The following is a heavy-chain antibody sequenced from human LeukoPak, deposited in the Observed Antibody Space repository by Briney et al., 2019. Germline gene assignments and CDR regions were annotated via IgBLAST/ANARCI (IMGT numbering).Heavy chain of an antibody. CDR1: GGSISSYY. D-gene: IGHD3-3*01. Sequence: SETLSLTCTVSGGSISSYYWSRIRQPPGKGLEWIGYIYYSGSTNYNPSLKSRVTISVDTSKNQFSLKLSSVTAADTAVYYCARLPYYDFWSGYFDYWGQGTLVTVSS. J-gene: IGHJ4*02. CDR3: ARLPYYDFWSGYFDY. CDR2: IYYSGST. V-gene: IGHV4-59*08.